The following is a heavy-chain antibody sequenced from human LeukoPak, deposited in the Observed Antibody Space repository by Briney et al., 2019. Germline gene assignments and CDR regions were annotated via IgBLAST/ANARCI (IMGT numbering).Heavy chain of an antibody. J-gene: IGHJ4*02. Sequence: PSETLSLTCSVSGGSISNSNFYWGWIRLPPGKGMEWIGTIYYSGSTNYNPSLKSRLTISVHTSRNQFSMKLSSVTAADTAVYYCAPDPLVGVYSWGQGTLVTVSS. CDR3: APDPLVGVYS. V-gene: IGHV4-39*01. CDR2: IYYSGST. D-gene: IGHD3-3*01. CDR1: GGSISNSNFY.